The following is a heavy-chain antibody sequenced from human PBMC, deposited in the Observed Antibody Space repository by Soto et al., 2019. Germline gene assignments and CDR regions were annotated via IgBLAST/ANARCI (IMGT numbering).Heavy chain of an antibody. V-gene: IGHV1-8*01. CDR2: MNANTCKT. J-gene: IGHJ4*02. CDR3: ARSIVVVTALDY. D-gene: IGHD2-21*02. Sequence: ASVKVSCKASGYTFTSYDINWVRQAAGQRFEWVGWMNANTCKTGYAQKLQGRVTLTGDTSINTAYMELSSLRSEDTAVYYCARSIVVVTALDYWGQGTLVTVSS. CDR1: GYTFTSYD.